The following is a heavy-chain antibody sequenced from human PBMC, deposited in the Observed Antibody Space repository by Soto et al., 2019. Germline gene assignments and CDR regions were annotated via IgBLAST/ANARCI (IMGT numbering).Heavy chain of an antibody. CDR2: INHSGST. J-gene: IGHJ6*02. CDR1: CWSFSGYY. CDR3: AREGVEDIVVVPAAPNSSTYYYYGMDV. Sequence: SDTLSLTCAVYCWSFSGYYWSWFRQPPGKGLEWIGEINHSGSTNCNPSLKSRVTISVDTSKNQFSLKLSSVTAADTAVYDGAREGVEDIVVVPAAPNSSTYYYYGMDVWGQGTTVTVS. V-gene: IGHV4-34*01. D-gene: IGHD2-2*01.